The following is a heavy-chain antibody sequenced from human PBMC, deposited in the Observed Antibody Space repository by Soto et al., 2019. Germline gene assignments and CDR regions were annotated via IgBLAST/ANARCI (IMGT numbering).Heavy chain of an antibody. V-gene: IGHV3-30-3*01. CDR3: ARGFGIVSPYNWFDP. D-gene: IGHD2-15*01. CDR1: GFTFSDYA. Sequence: GGSLRLCCAASGFTFSDYAMHWVRQAPGKGLEWVAVISYDGSNKYYADSVTGRFTISRDNSKNTLYLQMNSLRPEDTAVYYCARGFGIVSPYNWFDPWGQRTLVTVS. J-gene: IGHJ5*02. CDR2: ISYDGSNK.